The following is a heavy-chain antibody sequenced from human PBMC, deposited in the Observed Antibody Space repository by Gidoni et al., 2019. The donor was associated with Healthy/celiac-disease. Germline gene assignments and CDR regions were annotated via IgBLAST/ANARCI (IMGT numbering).Heavy chain of an antibody. CDR1: GFTFSSYG. CDR3: AKVRRKWELLGGFDY. V-gene: IGHV3-30*18. Sequence: QVQLVASGGGGVPPGGPLRLSCAASGFTFSSYGMHWVRQAPGKGLEWVAVISYDGSNKYYADSVKGRFTISRDNSKNTLYLQMNSLRAEDTAVYYCAKVRRKWELLGGFDYWGQGTLVTVSS. J-gene: IGHJ4*02. D-gene: IGHD1-26*01. CDR2: ISYDGSNK.